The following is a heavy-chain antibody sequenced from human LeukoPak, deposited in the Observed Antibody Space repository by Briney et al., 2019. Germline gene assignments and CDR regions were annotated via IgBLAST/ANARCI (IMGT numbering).Heavy chain of an antibody. V-gene: IGHV3-13*04. J-gene: IGHJ3*02. D-gene: IGHD2-15*01. CDR1: GFTFSRYD. CDR3: AREGYDEAFDI. CDR2: FGSTGNT. Sequence: GGSLRLSCAASGFTFSRYDMHWVRQARGKGLEWVSAFGSTGNTYYSSAVKGRFTISRENAKSSLYLQMNSLRAGDTAVYYCAREGYDEAFDIWGHGTMVTVSS.